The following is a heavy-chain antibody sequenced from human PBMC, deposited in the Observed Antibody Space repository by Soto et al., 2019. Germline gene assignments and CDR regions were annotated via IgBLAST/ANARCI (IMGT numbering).Heavy chain of an antibody. CDR1: GYTFTSYS. D-gene: IGHD3-10*01. V-gene: IGHV1-18*01. CDR2: INANNGNT. Sequence: ASVKVSCKASGYTFTSYSISWVRQAPGQGLEWMGWINANNGNTNYAQKLQGRVTMTTDTSTSTAYMELRNLRSDDTAVYYCARQITMVRGVTKEKLDNWFDPWG. CDR3: ARQITMVRGVTKEKLDNWFDP. J-gene: IGHJ5*02.